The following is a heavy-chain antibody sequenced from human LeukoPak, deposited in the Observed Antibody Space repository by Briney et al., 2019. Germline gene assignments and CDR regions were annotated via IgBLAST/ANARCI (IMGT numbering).Heavy chain of an antibody. CDR3: ARGPSVLGAIDN. J-gene: IGHJ4*02. V-gene: IGHV3-74*01. D-gene: IGHD3-10*01. CDR2: INKWGSNI. Sequence: PGGSLRLSCAPCGFIFSRYWMHWVRRAPGKELVWVSRINKWGSNINSADYVKGRYIISRGHAKDMLYLQMYSLRVEDTAIYYCARGPSVLGAIDNGGQGTRVGVFS. CDR1: GFIFSRYW.